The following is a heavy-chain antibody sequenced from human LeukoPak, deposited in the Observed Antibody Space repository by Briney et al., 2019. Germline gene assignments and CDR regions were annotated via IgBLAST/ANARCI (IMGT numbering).Heavy chain of an antibody. Sequence: PGGSLRLSCAASGFTFSIYAMRWVRQAPGKGLEWVSSITGSGGGTFYADSVKGRFTISRDNSENMLYLQMNSLRAEDTAVYYCTKVLCSSGSCSPPAPPYWGQGSLVTVSS. CDR2: ITGSGGGT. J-gene: IGHJ4*02. V-gene: IGHV3-23*01. CDR3: TKVLCSSGSCSPPAPPY. D-gene: IGHD2-15*01. CDR1: GFTFSIYA.